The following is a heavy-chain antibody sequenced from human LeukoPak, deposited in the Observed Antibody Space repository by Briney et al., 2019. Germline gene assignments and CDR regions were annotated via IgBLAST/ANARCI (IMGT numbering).Heavy chain of an antibody. CDR3: ARDSGSYQGPRPWGNWFDP. CDR2: INPNTGGT. Sequence: GASVKVSCKTSGYSVSDYYMHWVRQAPGQGLEWMGWINPNTGGTNYAQKFQGRVTMTRDTSISTAYMELSRLRSDDTAVYYCARDSGSYQGPRPWGNWFDPWGQGTLVTVSS. CDR1: GYSVSDYY. J-gene: IGHJ5*02. V-gene: IGHV1-2*02. D-gene: IGHD1-26*01.